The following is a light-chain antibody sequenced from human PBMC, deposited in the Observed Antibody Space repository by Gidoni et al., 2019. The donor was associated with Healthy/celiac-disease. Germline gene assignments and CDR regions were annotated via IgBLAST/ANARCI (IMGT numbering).Light chain of an antibody. Sequence: DSVMNQSPLSLPVTPGEPASISCRSSQSLLHSNGYNYLDWYLQKPGQSPQLLIYLGSNRASGVPDRFSGSGSGTYFTLKISRVEAEDVGVYYCMQALQTPRTFGQGTKLEIK. CDR1: QSLLHSNGYNY. V-gene: IGKV2-28*01. CDR2: LGS. CDR3: MQALQTPRT. J-gene: IGKJ2*01.